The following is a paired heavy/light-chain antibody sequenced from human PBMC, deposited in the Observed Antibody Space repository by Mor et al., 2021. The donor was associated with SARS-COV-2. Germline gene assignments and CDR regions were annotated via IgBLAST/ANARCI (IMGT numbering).Heavy chain of an antibody. CDR1: GFNFGSYV. J-gene: IGHJ4*02. V-gene: IGHV3-23*01. D-gene: IGHD1-26*01. CDR3: AKGDLVNLFFDF. CDR2: INARGDHP. Sequence: EVELLESGGDVVQPGGSLRLSCETSGFNFGSYVMGWVRQAPGKGLEWVAAINARGDHPYYADFVRGRFPISRDNSKNTLFLQMNRLRVEDTAVYFCAKGDLVNLFFDFWGRGSLVTVSS.
Light chain of an antibody. V-gene: IGKV3-15*01. Sequence: IVMTQSPGTLSVSPGERLTLSCRASESVNNNLAWYHQKPGQSPRLLIYGAFTRAAGIPDKFSGTGSGTEFSLTISSLQSEDFGIYFCQQYDNWPTFGQGTKVEIK. CDR2: GAF. CDR3: QQYDNWPT. J-gene: IGKJ1*01. CDR1: ESVNNN.